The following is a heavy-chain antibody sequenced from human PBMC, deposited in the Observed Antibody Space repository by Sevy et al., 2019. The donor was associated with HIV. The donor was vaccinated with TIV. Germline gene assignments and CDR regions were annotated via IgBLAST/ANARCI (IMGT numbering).Heavy chain of an antibody. CDR1: GFTFDDYT. CDR2: ISWDGGST. Sequence: GGSLRLSCAASGFTFDDYTMHWVRQAPGKGLEWVSLISWDGGSTYYADSVKGRFTISRDNSKNSLYLQMNSLRTEDTALYYCAKDGDSYSSSWSDYFDYWGQGTLVTVSS. D-gene: IGHD6-13*01. V-gene: IGHV3-43*01. J-gene: IGHJ4*02. CDR3: AKDGDSYSSSWSDYFDY.